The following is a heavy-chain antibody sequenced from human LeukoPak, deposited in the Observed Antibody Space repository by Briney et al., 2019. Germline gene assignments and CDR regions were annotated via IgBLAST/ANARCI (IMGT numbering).Heavy chain of an antibody. CDR2: IYYSGST. J-gene: IGHJ4*02. V-gene: IGHV4-39*01. CDR3: ERRTSAVFFDY. D-gene: IGHD1-14*01. Sequence: SETLSLTCTVSGGSISSSRYCWGWIRQPPGKGLGWIGSIYYSGSTYYNPSLKSRVTISVDTSKNQFSMKLSSVTDADTAVYYCERRTSAVFFDYWGQGTLVTVSS. CDR1: GGSISSSRYC.